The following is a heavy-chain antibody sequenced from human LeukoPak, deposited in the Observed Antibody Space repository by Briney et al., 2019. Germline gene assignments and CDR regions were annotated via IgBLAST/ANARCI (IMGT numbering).Heavy chain of an antibody. Sequence: PGGSLRLSCAASGFIFSSYWMSWVRQAPRKGLEWVANIKHEGREKYYADSVRGRFTISRDNAKNSLYLQLISLRAEDTAVYYGARSSGGSGSYRVDYWGQGTLVTVSS. V-gene: IGHV3-7*04. J-gene: IGHJ4*02. CDR1: GFIFSSYW. CDR2: IKHEGREK. CDR3: ARSSGGSGSYRVDY. D-gene: IGHD3-10*01.